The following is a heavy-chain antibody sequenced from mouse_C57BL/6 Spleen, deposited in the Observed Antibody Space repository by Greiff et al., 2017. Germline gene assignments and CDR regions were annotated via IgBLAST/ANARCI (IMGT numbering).Heavy chain of an antibody. J-gene: IGHJ2*01. CDR1: GYSFTGYY. V-gene: IGHV1-42*01. Sequence: EVKLVESGPELVKPGASVKISCKASGYSFTGYYMNWVKQSPEKSLEWIGEINPSTGGTTYNQKFKAKATLTVDKSSSTAYVQLKSLTSEDSAVYYCARRISYWGQGTTLTVSS. CDR2: INPSTGGT. CDR3: ARRISY.